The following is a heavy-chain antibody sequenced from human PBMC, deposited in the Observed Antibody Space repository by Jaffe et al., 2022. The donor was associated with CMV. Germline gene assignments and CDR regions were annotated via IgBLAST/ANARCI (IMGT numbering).Heavy chain of an antibody. CDR3: ARGRVDKPPDYYYYYMDV. CDR1: GGTLNSYS. CDR2: ILPGLDMT. J-gene: IGHJ6*03. Sequence: QVRLEQSGAEVKKSGSSVKVSCKASGGTLNSYSFHWVRQAPGQGLQWMGRILPGLDMTNYAQNFQGRVTITADISTTTVYMELSSLRSEDTAMYYCARGRVDKPPDYYYYYMDVWGKGTTVTVSS. V-gene: IGHV1-69*09.